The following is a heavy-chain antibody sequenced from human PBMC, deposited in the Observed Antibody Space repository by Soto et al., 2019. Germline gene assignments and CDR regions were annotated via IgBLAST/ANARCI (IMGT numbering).Heavy chain of an antibody. Sequence: PXESLKIAFKAAGSSFTSYWIGLVRQVPGKGLEWMGIIYPGDSDTIYSPSFQGQVTISADKSISTAYLQWNSLKASDTAMYYCARPPYSASYYYFDQWGQGTPVTVS. J-gene: IGHJ4*02. D-gene: IGHD1-26*01. CDR3: ARPPYSASYYYFDQ. V-gene: IGHV5-51*01. CDR1: GSSFTSYW. CDR2: IYPGDSDT.